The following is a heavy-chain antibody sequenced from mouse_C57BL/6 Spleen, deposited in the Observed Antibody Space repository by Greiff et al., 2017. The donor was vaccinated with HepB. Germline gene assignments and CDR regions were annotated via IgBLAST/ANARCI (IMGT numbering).Heavy chain of an antibody. Sequence: EVKLQESGPGLVKPSQSLSLTCSVTGYSITSGYYWNWIRQFPGNKLEWMGYISYDGSNNYNPSLKNRISITRDTSKNQFFLKLNSVTTEDTATYDCARDGVWSSNYFDYWGQGTTLTVSS. CDR3: ARDGVWSSNYFDY. J-gene: IGHJ2*01. CDR2: ISYDGSN. V-gene: IGHV3-6*01. D-gene: IGHD2-10*02. CDR1: GYSITSGYY.